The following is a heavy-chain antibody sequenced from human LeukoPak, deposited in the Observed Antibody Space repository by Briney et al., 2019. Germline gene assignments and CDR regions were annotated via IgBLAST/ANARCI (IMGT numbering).Heavy chain of an antibody. CDR2: ISGSGGST. V-gene: IGHV3-23*01. D-gene: IGHD3-3*01. CDR3: ATLFRLTSGSHLYYFDY. J-gene: IGHJ4*02. Sequence: GGSLRLSCAASGFTFSSYAMSWVRQAPGKGLEWVSAISGSGGSTYYADSVKGRFTISRGNSKNTLYLQMNSLRAEDTAVYYCATLFRLTSGSHLYYFDYWGQGTLVTVSS. CDR1: GFTFSSYA.